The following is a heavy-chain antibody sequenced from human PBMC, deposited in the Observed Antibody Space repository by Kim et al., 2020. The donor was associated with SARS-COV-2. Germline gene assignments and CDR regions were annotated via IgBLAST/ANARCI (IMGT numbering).Heavy chain of an antibody. CDR2: IKEDGSVK. V-gene: IGHV3-7*03. Sequence: GGSLRLSCGIYGFTFRSYWMSWVRQAPGKGLEWVANIKEDGSVKQHVDSVKGRFTISRDNARNSLYLQMNSLRADDTAVYYCARDGILSYTSSWDYWGPGSLVTVSS. CDR1: GFTFRSYW. D-gene: IGHD6-13*01. CDR3: ARDGILSYTSSWDY. J-gene: IGHJ4*02.